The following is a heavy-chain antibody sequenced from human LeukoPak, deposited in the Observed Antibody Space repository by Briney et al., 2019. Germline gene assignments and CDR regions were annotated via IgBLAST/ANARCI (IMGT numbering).Heavy chain of an antibody. CDR1: GFTFSSYW. Sequence: GGSLRLSCAASGFTFSSYWVSWVRQAPGKGLEWVANIKQDGSEKYYVDSVKGRFTISRDNAKNSLYLQMNSLRAEDTAVYYCARAKVTYYDFWSGYTYYYYIDFWGKGTMVTVSS. CDR3: ARAKVTYYDFWSGYTYYYYIDF. V-gene: IGHV3-7*01. J-gene: IGHJ6*03. CDR2: IKQDGSEK. D-gene: IGHD3-3*01.